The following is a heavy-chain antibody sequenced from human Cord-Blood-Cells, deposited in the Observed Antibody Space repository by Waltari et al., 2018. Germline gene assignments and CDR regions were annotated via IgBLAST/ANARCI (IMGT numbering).Heavy chain of an antibody. D-gene: IGHD3-10*01. J-gene: IGHJ4*02. V-gene: IGHV1-2*02. CDR3: ARSKDYYGSGSYFDY. CDR1: GYTFTCYY. Sequence: QVQLVQSGAEVKKPGASVKVSCTASGYTFTCYYMHWVRQAPGQGLEWMGWINPNSGGTNYAQKFQGRVTMTRDTSISTAYMELSRLRSDDTAVYYCARSKDYYGSGSYFDYWGQGTLVTVSS. CDR2: INPNSGGT.